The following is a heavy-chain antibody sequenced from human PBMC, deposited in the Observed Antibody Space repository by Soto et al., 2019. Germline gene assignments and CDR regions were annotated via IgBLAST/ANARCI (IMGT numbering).Heavy chain of an antibody. J-gene: IGHJ4*02. CDR3: ARRYCSRADCYSDS. D-gene: IGHD2-2*01. CDR1: GYTFFSFW. V-gene: IGHV5-10-1*01. Sequence: ESLKISCHGSGYTFFSFWIVCLRQLPGRGLEWVGRIDPGDSSATYSPTFQGHVTISADRSTRSAYLQWRSLRASDTAIYFCARRYCSRADCYSDSWGQGSLVTVSS. CDR2: IDPGDSSA.